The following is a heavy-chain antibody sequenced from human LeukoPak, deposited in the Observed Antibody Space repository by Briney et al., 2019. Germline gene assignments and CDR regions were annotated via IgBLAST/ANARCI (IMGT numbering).Heavy chain of an antibody. CDR3: AKDTLWFGELLSRGNYFDY. V-gene: IGHV3-23*01. CDR2: ISGSGGTT. CDR1: GFTFSSYA. D-gene: IGHD3-10*01. J-gene: IGHJ4*02. Sequence: WGSLRLSCAASGFTFSSYAMSWVRQAPGKGLEWVSAISGSGGTTYYADPFKGRFTISRDNSKNTLYLQMNSLRAEDTAVYYCAKDTLWFGELLSRGNYFDYWGQGTLVTVSS.